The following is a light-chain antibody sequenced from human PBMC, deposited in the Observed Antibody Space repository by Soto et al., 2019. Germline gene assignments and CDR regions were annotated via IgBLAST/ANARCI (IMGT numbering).Light chain of an antibody. J-gene: IGKJ5*01. Sequence: EIVLTQSPGTLSLSPGARATLSCRASQSISSSYLAWYQQTPGQAPRLLIYGPSSRATGIPARFSGSGSGTDFTLTISSLEPEDFSVYYCQQRYNWPITFGQGTRLEIK. V-gene: IGKV3D-20*02. CDR1: QSISSSY. CDR3: QQRYNWPIT. CDR2: GPS.